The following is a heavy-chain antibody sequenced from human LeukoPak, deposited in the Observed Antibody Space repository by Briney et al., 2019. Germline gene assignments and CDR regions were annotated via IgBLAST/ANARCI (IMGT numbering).Heavy chain of an antibody. D-gene: IGHD3-3*01. CDR3: AKDSTISRIY. CDR2: IRYDGSNK. V-gene: IGHV3-30*02. Sequence: GGSLRLSCAASGFAFSSYGMHWVRQAPGKGLEWVAFIRYDGSNKYYADSVKGRFTISRDISKNTLYLQMNSLRAEDTAVYYCAKDSTISRIYWGQGTLVTVSS. CDR1: GFAFSSYG. J-gene: IGHJ4*02.